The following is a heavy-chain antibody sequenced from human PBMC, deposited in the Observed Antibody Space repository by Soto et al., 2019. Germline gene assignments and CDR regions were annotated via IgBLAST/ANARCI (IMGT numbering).Heavy chain of an antibody. J-gene: IGHJ5*02. D-gene: IGHD2-2*01. Sequence: QVQLVQSGAEVKKPGSSVKVSCKASGGTFSSYAISWVRQAPGQGLEWMGGIIPIFGTANYAQKFQGRVTITADESTSTAYMELSSLRSEDTAVYYCARDRNVVVPAAMYSWFDPWGQGPLVTVSS. CDR3: ARDRNVVVPAAMYSWFDP. CDR2: IIPIFGTA. V-gene: IGHV1-69*01. CDR1: GGTFSSYA.